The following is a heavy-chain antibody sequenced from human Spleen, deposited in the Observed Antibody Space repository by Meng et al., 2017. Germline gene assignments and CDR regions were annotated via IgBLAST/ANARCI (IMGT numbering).Heavy chain of an antibody. CDR2: ISSSGSTI. CDR3: ARDAGIAVAGTVY. J-gene: IGHJ4*02. CDR1: GFTFSSYE. V-gene: IGHV3-48*03. D-gene: IGHD6-19*01. Sequence: GESLKISCAASGFTFSSYEMNWVRQAPGKGLEWVSYISSSGSTIYYTDSVQGRFTISRDNAKNSLYLQMNSLRAEDTAIYYCARDAGIAVAGTVYWGQGTLVTVSS.